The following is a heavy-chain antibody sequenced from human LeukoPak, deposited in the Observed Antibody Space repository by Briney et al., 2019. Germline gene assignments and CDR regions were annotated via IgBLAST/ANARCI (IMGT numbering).Heavy chain of an antibody. V-gene: IGHV3-74*01. D-gene: IGHD6-19*01. J-gene: IGHJ5*02. CDR2: INSDARST. Sequence: GGSLRLSCAASGFTFSDYYMSWVRQAPGKGLVWVSRINSDARSTSYADSVKGRFTISRDNAKNTLYLQMNSLRAEDTAVYYCARGADTGYSSDSWGQGTLVTVSS. CDR3: ARGADTGYSSDS. CDR1: GFTFSDYY.